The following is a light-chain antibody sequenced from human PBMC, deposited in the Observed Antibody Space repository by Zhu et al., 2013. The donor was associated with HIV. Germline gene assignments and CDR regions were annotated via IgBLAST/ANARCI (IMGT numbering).Light chain of an antibody. CDR2: QDT. CDR3: YSAADNNLV. V-gene: IGLV3-1*01. CDR1: KLGDKY. Sequence: SYELTQPPSVSVSPGQTASITCSGDKLGDKYACWYQQKPGQSPVLVIYQDTKRPSGIPERFSGSSSGTTVTLTISGAQFEDEADYYCYSAADNNLVFGGGTKLTVL. J-gene: IGLJ3*02.